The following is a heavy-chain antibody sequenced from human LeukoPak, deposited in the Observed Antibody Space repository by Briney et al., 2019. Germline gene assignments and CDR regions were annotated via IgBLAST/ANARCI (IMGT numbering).Heavy chain of an antibody. CDR1: GGSISSSSSY. V-gene: IGHV4-39*07. CDR2: IYYSGST. Sequence: PSKTLSPTCTVAGGSISSSSSYWGWIRQPPGKGLEWIGSIYYSGSTYYNPSLKSRVTISVDTSKNQFSLKLSSVTAADTAVYYCARDYDFWSGYSVGSFDYWGQGTLVTVSS. CDR3: ARDYDFWSGYSVGSFDY. J-gene: IGHJ4*02. D-gene: IGHD3-3*01.